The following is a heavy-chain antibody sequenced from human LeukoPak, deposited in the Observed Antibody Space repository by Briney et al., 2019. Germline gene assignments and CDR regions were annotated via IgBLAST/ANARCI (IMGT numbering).Heavy chain of an antibody. Sequence: PGGSLRLSCVASGFMFSSYGMHWVRQAPGKGLEWVAVTSYDGGESYYADSVKGRFTISRDNSGNTLYLQMSSLRVEDTAVYYCAKMTKMNFYHYAMDVWGQGTTVTVSS. J-gene: IGHJ6*01. CDR3: AKMTKMNFYHYAMDV. CDR2: TSYDGGES. CDR1: GFMFSSYG. D-gene: IGHD2/OR15-2a*01. V-gene: IGHV3-30*18.